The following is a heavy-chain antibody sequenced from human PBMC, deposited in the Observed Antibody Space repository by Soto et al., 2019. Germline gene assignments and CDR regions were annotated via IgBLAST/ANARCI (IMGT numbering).Heavy chain of an antibody. J-gene: IGHJ3*02. V-gene: IGHV3-48*03. Sequence: GGSLRLSCAASGFTFSSCEMNWVRQAPGKGLEWVSYISSSGSTIYYADSVKGRFTISRDNAKNSLYLQMNSLRAEDTAVYYCARDYGDIVVVPAAHGKPDFGVATTDAFDIWGQGTMVTVSS. CDR1: GFTFSSCE. CDR2: ISSSGSTI. CDR3: ARDYGDIVVVPAAHGKPDFGVATTDAFDI. D-gene: IGHD2-2*01.